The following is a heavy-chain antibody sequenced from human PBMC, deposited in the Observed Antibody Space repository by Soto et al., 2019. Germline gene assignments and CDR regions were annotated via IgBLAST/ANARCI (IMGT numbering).Heavy chain of an antibody. CDR3: ARGGLRWSPNYYYGMDV. D-gene: IGHD2-15*01. V-gene: IGHV3-13*04. J-gene: IGHJ6*02. CDR2: IGTAGDT. CDR1: GFTFSSYD. Sequence: EVQLVESGGGLVQPGGSLRLSCAASGFTFSSYDMHWVRQATGKGLEWVSGIGTAGDTYYPGSVKGRFTISRENAKNSLYLQKDSLRGGDTAVYYFARGGLRWSPNYYYGMDVWGQGTTVTVSS.